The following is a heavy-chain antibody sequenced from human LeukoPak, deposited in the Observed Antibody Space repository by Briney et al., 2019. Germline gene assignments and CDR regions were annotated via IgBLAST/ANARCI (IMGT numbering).Heavy chain of an antibody. Sequence: SETLSLTCTVSGGSISSSRYCWGWLRQPPGKGLEWIASIYYSGSTYYNPSLKSRVTIPVDTAKNQFSLKLSSVTAADTAVYYCARHLIIVVAEYVSPFDYWGQGTLVTVSS. D-gene: IGHD3-22*01. CDR3: ARHLIIVVAEYVSPFDY. V-gene: IGHV4-39*01. J-gene: IGHJ4*02. CDR2: IYYSGST. CDR1: GGSISSSRYC.